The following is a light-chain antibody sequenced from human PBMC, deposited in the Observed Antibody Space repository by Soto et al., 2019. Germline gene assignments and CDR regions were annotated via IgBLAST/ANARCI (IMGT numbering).Light chain of an antibody. J-gene: IGKJ2*01. V-gene: IGKV1-39*01. CDR3: QQSYRTPYT. CDR1: QGISTY. CDR2: TTS. Sequence: DIQMTQSPSSLSASVGDRVTITCRASQGISTYLIWYQQRQGKAPKLLIYTTSNLVSGVPSRFSGSGSGTDFTLTISSLQPEDCATYYCQQSYRTPYTFGQGTKLE.